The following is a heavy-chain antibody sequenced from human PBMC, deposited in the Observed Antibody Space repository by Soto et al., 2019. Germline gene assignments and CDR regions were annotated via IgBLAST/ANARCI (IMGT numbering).Heavy chain of an antibody. D-gene: IGHD2-15*01. Sequence: ASVKVSCKASGYTFTSYYMHWVRQAPGQGLEWMGIINPSGGSTSYAQKFQGRVTMTRDTSTSTVYMELSSLRSEDTAVYYCARALYDVVVVAAPPAALDYWGQGTLVTVSS. J-gene: IGHJ4*02. CDR1: GYTFTSYY. CDR3: ARALYDVVVVAAPPAALDY. V-gene: IGHV1-46*01. CDR2: INPSGGST.